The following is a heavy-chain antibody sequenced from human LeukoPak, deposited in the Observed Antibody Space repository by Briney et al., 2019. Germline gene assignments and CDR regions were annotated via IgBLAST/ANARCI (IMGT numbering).Heavy chain of an antibody. J-gene: IGHJ4*01. D-gene: IGHD2-21*02. CDR3: ARELPREVTLDY. CDR2: IFTDGTTT. Sequence: PGGSLRLSCVASEVNFFSYGMQWVRQAPGQGLVWVSRIFTDGTTTSYADSVKGRFTISRDNAKNTLYLQMNSLRAEDTAVYYCARELPREVTLDYWGQGTLVTVSP. V-gene: IGHV3-74*01. CDR1: EVNFFSYG.